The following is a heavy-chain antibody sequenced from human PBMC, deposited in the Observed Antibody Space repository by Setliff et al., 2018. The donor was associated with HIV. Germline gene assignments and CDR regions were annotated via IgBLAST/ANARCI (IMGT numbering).Heavy chain of an antibody. Sequence: GGSLRLSCAASGFTGSNDYMSWVRQAPGRGLEWVSVIHSGGSTYYADSVKGRFTISRENSKNTLYLQMNSLRAEDTAVYYCARGPLSSSWYNWFDPWGQGTLVTVSS. V-gene: IGHV3-66*01. D-gene: IGHD6-13*01. CDR1: GFTGSNDY. CDR2: IHSGGST. J-gene: IGHJ5*02. CDR3: ARGPLSSSWYNWFDP.